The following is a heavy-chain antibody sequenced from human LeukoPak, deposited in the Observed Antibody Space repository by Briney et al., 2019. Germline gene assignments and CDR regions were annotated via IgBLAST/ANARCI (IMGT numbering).Heavy chain of an antibody. CDR3: ARFPYCGGDCYSGEYLQH. CDR2: IYPGDSDT. Sequence: GESLKISCKGSGYSFTSYWIAWVRQMPGKGLEWMGIIYPGDSDTRYSPSSQGQATISADKSISTAYLQWSSLKASDTAIYYCARFPYCGGDCYSGEYLQHWGQGTLVTVSS. V-gene: IGHV5-51*01. D-gene: IGHD2-21*02. CDR1: GYSFTSYW. J-gene: IGHJ1*01.